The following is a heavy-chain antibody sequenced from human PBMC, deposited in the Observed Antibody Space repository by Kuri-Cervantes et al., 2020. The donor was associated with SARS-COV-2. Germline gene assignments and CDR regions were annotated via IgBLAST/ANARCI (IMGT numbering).Heavy chain of an antibody. Sequence: GSVKVSCKASGYTFTGYYMHWVRQAPGQGLEWMGWINPNSGGTNYAQKFQGRVTMTRDTSISTAYMELSRLRSDDTAVYYCASNSNYWYYGMDVWGQGTTVTVSS. J-gene: IGHJ6*02. CDR1: GYTFTGYY. CDR2: INPNSGGT. CDR3: ASNSNYWYYGMDV. V-gene: IGHV1-2*02. D-gene: IGHD4-11*01.